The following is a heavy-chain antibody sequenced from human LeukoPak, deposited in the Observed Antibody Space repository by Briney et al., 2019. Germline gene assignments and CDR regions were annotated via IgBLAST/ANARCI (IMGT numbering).Heavy chain of an antibody. V-gene: IGHV4-39*01. J-gene: IGHJ4*02. CDR1: GGSISSSSYY. CDR3: ARQRWIAAAGTYYFDY. CDR2: IYYSGST. D-gene: IGHD6-13*01. Sequence: SETLSLTCTVSGGSISSSSYYWGWIRQPPGKGLEWIGSIYYSGSTYYNPSLKSRVTISVDTSKNQFSLKLSSVTAADTAVYYCARQRWIAAAGTYYFDYWAREPWSPSPQ.